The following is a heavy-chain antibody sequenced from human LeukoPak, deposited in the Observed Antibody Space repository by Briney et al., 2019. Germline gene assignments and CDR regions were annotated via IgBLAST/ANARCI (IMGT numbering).Heavy chain of an antibody. CDR2: INHSGST. CDR1: GGSFSGYY. CDR3: ARGRPRITMIVASYYFDY. Sequence: KPSETLSLTCAVYGGSFSGYYWSWIRQPPGKGLEWIGEINHSGSTNYNPSLKSRVTISVDTSKNQFSLKLSSVTAADTAVYYCARGRPRITMIVASYYFDYWGQGTLVTVSS. D-gene: IGHD3-22*01. V-gene: IGHV4-34*01. J-gene: IGHJ4*02.